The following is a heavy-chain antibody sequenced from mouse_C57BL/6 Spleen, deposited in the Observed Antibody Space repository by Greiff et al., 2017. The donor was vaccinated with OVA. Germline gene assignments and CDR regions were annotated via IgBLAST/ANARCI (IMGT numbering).Heavy chain of an antibody. Sequence: EVMLVESGGGLVKPGGSLRLSCAASGFTFSSYAMSWVRQTPEKRLEWVAPISDGGSYTYYPDNVKGRFTISRDNAKNNLYLQMSHLKTENTAMDYCAIPTRTDDAMDYWGQGTTVTVSS. D-gene: IGHD4-1*02. CDR2: ISDGGSYT. CDR1: GFTFSSYA. CDR3: AIPTRTDDAMDY. V-gene: IGHV5-4*03. J-gene: IGHJ4*01.